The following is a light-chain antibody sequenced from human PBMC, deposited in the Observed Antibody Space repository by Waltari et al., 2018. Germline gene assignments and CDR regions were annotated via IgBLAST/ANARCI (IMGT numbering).Light chain of an antibody. CDR2: EVS. V-gene: IGLV2-14*01. CDR3: SSYTSSSTLV. Sequence: QSALTQPASVSGSPGQSFPLSSTGTSSAVGGSTLVPWYQQHPGKAPKPMIYEVSNRPSGVSNRFSGSKSGNTASLTISGLQAEDEADYYCSSYTSSSTLVFGGGTKLTVL. J-gene: IGLJ2*01. CDR1: SSAVGGSTL.